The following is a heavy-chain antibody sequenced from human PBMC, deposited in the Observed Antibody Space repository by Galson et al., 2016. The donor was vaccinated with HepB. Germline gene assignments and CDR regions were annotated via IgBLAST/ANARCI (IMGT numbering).Heavy chain of an antibody. V-gene: IGHV6-1*01. CDR3: ARGRTQLSYAFDI. Sequence: CAISGDSVYNNGAAWVWIRQSPSRGLEWLGRTFYRSTWENHYAGSVINRITISPDTSRNQFSLHLHSLTPEDTAVYYCARGRTQLSYAFDIWGQGTMVTVSS. CDR2: TFYRSTWEN. CDR1: GDSVYNNGAA. D-gene: IGHD1-1*01. J-gene: IGHJ3*02.